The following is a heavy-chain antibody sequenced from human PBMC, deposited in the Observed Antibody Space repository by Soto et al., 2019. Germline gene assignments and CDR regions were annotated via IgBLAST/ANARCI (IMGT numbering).Heavy chain of an antibody. D-gene: IGHD3-10*01. CDR3: ARHNYGSGSTYFDY. CDR1: GGSISSYY. CDR2: IYYSGST. J-gene: IGHJ4*02. V-gene: IGHV4-59*08. Sequence: SETLSLTCTVSGGSISSYYWSWIRQPPGKGLEWIGYIYYSGSTNYNPSLKSRVTISVDTSKNQFSLKLNSMTAADTAVYYCARHNYGSGSTYFDYWGQGALVTVSS.